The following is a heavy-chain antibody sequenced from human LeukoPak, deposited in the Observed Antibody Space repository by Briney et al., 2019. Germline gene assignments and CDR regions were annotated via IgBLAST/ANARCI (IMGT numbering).Heavy chain of an antibody. V-gene: IGHV1-69*13. J-gene: IGHJ6*03. Sequence: SVKVSCKASGGTFSSYAISWVRQAPGQGLEWMGGIIPIFGTANYAQKFQGRVTITADESTSTAYMELSSLRSEDTAVYYCARGELELGYYYYMDVWGKGTTVTVSS. CDR2: IIPIFGTA. CDR3: ARGELELGYYYYMDV. D-gene: IGHD1-7*01. CDR1: GGTFSSYA.